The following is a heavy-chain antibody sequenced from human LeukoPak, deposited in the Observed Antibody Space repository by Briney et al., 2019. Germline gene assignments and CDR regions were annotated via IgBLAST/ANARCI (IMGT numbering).Heavy chain of an antibody. Sequence: PGGSLRLSCAASGFTFSSYSTNWVRQAPGKGLEWVSSISSSSSYIYYADSVKGRFTISRDNAKNSLYLQMNSLRAEDTAVYYCARDPESQRGRDGLDYWGQGTLVTVSS. CDR3: ARDPESQRGRDGLDY. D-gene: IGHD1-14*01. V-gene: IGHV3-21*01. CDR1: GFTFSSYS. CDR2: ISSSSSYI. J-gene: IGHJ4*02.